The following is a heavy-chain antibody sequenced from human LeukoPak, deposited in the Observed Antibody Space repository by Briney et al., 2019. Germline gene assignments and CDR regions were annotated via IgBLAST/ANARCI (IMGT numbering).Heavy chain of an antibody. CDR1: GGSFSGYY. CDR3: ARQVYDSSGYSTKFDY. CDR2: IYYSGST. D-gene: IGHD3-22*01. Sequence: PSETLSLTCAVYGGSFSGYYWSWIRQPPGKGLEWIGYIYYSGSTYYNPSLKSRVTISVDTSKNQFSLKLSSVTAADTAVYYCARQVYDSSGYSTKFDYWGQGTLVTVSS. J-gene: IGHJ4*02. V-gene: IGHV4-30-4*08.